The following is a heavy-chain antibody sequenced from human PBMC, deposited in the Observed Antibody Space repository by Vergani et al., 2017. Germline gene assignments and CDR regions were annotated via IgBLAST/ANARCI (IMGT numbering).Heavy chain of an antibody. CDR3: ARRRDIGPAPGGYMDV. CDR1: GGSFSGYY. J-gene: IGHJ6*03. Sequence: QVQLQQWGAGLLKPSETLSLTCAVYGGSFSGYYWSWIRQPPGKGLEWIGEINHSGSTNYNPSLKSRVTISVYTSKNPYSLKLSSVTAADTAVYYCARRRDIGPAPGGYMDVWGKGTTVTVSS. CDR2: INHSGST. V-gene: IGHV4-34*01. D-gene: IGHD2-15*01.